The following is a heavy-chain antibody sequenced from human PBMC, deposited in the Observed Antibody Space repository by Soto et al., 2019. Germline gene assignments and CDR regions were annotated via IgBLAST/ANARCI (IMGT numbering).Heavy chain of an antibody. CDR3: ARERDSSSWYNGAFDI. D-gene: IGHD6-13*01. CDR2: ISSSSSYI. CDR1: GFTLSSYS. J-gene: IGHJ3*02. Sequence: GGSLRLSCAASGFTLSSYSMNWVRQAPGKGLEWVSSISSSSSYIYYADSVKGRFTISRDNAKNSLYLQMNSLRAEDTAVYYCARERDSSSWYNGAFDIWGQGTMVTVSS. V-gene: IGHV3-21*01.